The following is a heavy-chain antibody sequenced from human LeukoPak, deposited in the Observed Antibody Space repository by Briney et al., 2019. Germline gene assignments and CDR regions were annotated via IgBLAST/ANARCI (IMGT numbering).Heavy chain of an antibody. V-gene: IGHV4-39*01. D-gene: IGHD6-19*01. CDR3: ARPNSSGWKSFDY. CDR1: GGSISSSSYY. Sequence: PSETLSLTCTVSGGSISSSSYYWGWIRQPPGKGLEWIGSIYYSGSTYYNPSLKSRVTISVDTSKNQFSLKLSSVTAADTAVYYCARPNSSGWKSFDYWGQGTLVTVSS. J-gene: IGHJ4*02. CDR2: IYYSGST.